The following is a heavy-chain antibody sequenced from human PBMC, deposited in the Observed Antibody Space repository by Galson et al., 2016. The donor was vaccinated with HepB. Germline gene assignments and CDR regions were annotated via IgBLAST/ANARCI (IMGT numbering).Heavy chain of an antibody. CDR2: LYYTGNT. D-gene: IGHD6-13*01. CDR3: SRVTDSRSWHDAH. J-gene: IGHJ4*02. CDR1: GGSIRSSAYY. V-gene: IGHV4-39*07. Sequence: TVSGGSIRSSAYYWGWNRQSPEKGLEWIGSLYYTGNTFYNPSLKSRVTISIDTSKNQFSLKVNSVTAADTAVYFCSRVTDSRSWHDAHWGQGTPVTVSS.